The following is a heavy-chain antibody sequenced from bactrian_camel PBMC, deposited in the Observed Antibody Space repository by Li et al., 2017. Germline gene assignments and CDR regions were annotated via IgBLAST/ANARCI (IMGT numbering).Heavy chain of an antibody. D-gene: IGHD1*01. Sequence: HVQLVESGGGSVQAGGSLRLSCVWSPRTYGTWCMYWFRQVLGKKREGVAGIDTEGSTNYADSVKGRFIISKDRAQATLYLQMNNLTSEDTAMYYCATEEQSLIGEPCKNAQMTRPMDYWGKGTQVTVS. CDR1: PRTYGTWC. J-gene: IGHJ7*01. V-gene: IGHV3S1*01. CDR2: IDTEGST.